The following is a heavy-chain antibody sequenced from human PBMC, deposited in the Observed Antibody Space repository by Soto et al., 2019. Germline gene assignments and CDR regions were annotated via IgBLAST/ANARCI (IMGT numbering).Heavy chain of an antibody. CDR2: FDPEDGET. V-gene: IGHV1-24*01. CDR1: GYTLTELS. J-gene: IGHJ4*02. D-gene: IGHD6-13*01. CDR3: ATVVEVSGYSSSWYYFDY. Sequence: ASVKVSCKVSGYTLTELSMHWVRQAPGKGLEWMGGFDPEDGETIYAQKFQGRVTMTEDTSTDTAYMELSSLRSEDTAVYYCATVVEVSGYSSSWYYFDYWGQGTLVTVSS.